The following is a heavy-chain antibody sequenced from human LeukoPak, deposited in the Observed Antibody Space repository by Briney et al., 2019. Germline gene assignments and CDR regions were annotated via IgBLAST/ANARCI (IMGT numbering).Heavy chain of an antibody. CDR2: INPNSGGT. D-gene: IGHD1-26*01. J-gene: IGHJ6*02. CDR3: ARDQMGATDYYYYGMDV. Sequence: GASVKVSCKASGYTFTGYYMHWVRQAPGQGLEWMGWINPNSGGTNYAQKFQGRVTMTRDTSISTAYMELSRLRSDDTAVCYCARDQMGATDYYYYGMDVWGQGTTVTVSS. CDR1: GYTFTGYY. V-gene: IGHV1-2*02.